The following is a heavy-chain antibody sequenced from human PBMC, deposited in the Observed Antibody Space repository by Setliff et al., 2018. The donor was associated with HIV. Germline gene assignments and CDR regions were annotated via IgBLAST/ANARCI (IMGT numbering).Heavy chain of an antibody. CDR3: AIGGRWYGEFKF. J-gene: IGHJ4*02. CDR2: IYASEST. CDR1: GASSTASVNDFF. D-gene: IGHD3-10*01. Sequence: SETLSLTCSVSGASSTASVNDFFWSWIRQPPGKGLEWLGYIYASESTNYNPSLNSRVTISVDASKNQFSLKLNSVTAADTAVYYCAIGGRWYGEFKFWGQGTLFTVSS. V-gene: IGHV4-4*09.